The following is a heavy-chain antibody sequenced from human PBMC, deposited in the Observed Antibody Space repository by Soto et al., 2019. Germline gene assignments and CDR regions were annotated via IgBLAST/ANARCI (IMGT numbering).Heavy chain of an antibody. CDR1: GVTVSSRGFS. CDR3: SRGFLA. Sequence: TSETQSLTCPFSGVTVSSRGFSWSWTRQPPGKGLEWIGFISPFGTPDYNPSLKSRVTVSVDRSKNHISLELSSVTAADTAVHYCSRGFLAWGPGTPVTV. V-gene: IGHV4-30-2*01. J-gene: IGHJ1*01. CDR2: ISPFGTP.